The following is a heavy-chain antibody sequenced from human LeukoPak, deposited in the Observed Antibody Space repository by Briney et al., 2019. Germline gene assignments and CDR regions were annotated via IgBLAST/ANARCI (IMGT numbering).Heavy chain of an antibody. Sequence: GRSLRLSCAASGLTFSSYAMSWVRQAPGKGLEWVSAISGSGGSTYYADSVKGRFTISRDNSKNTLYLQMNSLRAEDTAVYYCAKNDDILTGYYIDAFDIWGQGTMVTVSS. CDR2: ISGSGGST. CDR3: AKNDDILTGYYIDAFDI. CDR1: GLTFSSYA. D-gene: IGHD3-9*01. J-gene: IGHJ3*02. V-gene: IGHV3-23*01.